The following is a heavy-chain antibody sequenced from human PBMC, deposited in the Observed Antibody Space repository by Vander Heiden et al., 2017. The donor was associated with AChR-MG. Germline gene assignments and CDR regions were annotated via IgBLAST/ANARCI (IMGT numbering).Heavy chain of an antibody. V-gene: IGHV3-9*01. CDR1: GFPFDDYA. D-gene: IGHD3-10*01. CDR2: ITWNSGTI. J-gene: IGHJ3*01. Sequence: EVQLVESGGGLVQPGGSLRPSCAASGFPFDDYAMHWVRQAPGKGLERVSGITWNSGTIVYADSVRGRFTISRDNAKNSLYLQMNSLKTEDTALYYCVKGAPSESHGFHVWGHGTMVIVSS. CDR3: VKGAPSESHGFHV.